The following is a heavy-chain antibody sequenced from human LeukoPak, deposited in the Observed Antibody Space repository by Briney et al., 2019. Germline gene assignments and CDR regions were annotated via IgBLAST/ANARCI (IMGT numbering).Heavy chain of an antibody. Sequence: GGSLRLSCAASGFTISSYGMHWVRRAPGKGLEWVAVVSYDGSNKYYADSVKGRFTISRDNSKNTLYLQMNSLRAEDTAVYYCAKELIVGAGDYWGQGTLVTVSS. CDR3: AKELIVGAGDY. J-gene: IGHJ4*02. CDR2: VSYDGSNK. CDR1: GFTISSYG. D-gene: IGHD1-26*01. V-gene: IGHV3-30*18.